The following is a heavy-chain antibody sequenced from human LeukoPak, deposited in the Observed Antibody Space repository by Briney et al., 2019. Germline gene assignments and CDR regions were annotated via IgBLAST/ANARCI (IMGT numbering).Heavy chain of an antibody. D-gene: IGHD5-12*01. J-gene: IGHJ4*02. Sequence: GGSLRLSCAASGFTFSSYSMNWVRQAPGKGLEWVSYISSSSSTIYYADSVKGRFTISRDNAKNSLYLQMNSLRAEDTAVYYCARDPRWLRLGGYYFDYWGQGTLVTVSS. CDR1: GFTFSSYS. V-gene: IGHV3-48*04. CDR3: ARDPRWLRLGGYYFDY. CDR2: ISSSSSTI.